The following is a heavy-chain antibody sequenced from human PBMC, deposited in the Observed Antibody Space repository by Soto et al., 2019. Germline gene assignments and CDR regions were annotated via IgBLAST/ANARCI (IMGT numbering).Heavy chain of an antibody. Sequence: QVQLQQWGAGLLKPSETLSLTCAVYGGSFSGYYWSWIRQPPGKGLEWIGEINHSGSTNYNPSLKSRVTISVDTSKNQFSLKLSSVTAADTAVYYCARDGAHRYSSSRGGWFDPWGQGTLVTVSS. V-gene: IGHV4-34*01. J-gene: IGHJ5*02. CDR2: INHSGST. CDR1: GGSFSGYY. CDR3: ARDGAHRYSSSRGGWFDP. D-gene: IGHD6-13*01.